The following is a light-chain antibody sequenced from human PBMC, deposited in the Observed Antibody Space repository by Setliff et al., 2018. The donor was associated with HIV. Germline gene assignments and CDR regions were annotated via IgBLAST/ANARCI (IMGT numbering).Light chain of an antibody. V-gene: IGLV2-23*02. CDR3: CSYAGNYRL. J-gene: IGLJ1*01. CDR2: DVT. CDR1: TSDVGSYIL. Sequence: QSVLTQPASVSASPGQSITISCTGTTSDVGSYILVSWYQQHPDKAPKLIIYDVTKRPSGVPDRFSSSKSGNTASLTISGLQAEDEADYYCCSYAGNYRLFGTGTKVTVL.